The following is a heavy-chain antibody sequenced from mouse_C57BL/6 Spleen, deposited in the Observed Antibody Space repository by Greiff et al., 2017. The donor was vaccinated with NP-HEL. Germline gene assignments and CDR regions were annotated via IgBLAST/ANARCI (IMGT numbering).Heavy chain of an antibody. V-gene: IGHV1-55*01. CDR1: GYTFTSYW. CDR2: IYPGSGST. CDR3: ARESFYYGSSYRYFDV. J-gene: IGHJ1*03. Sequence: QVQLKQPGAELVKPGASVKMSCKASGYTFTSYWITWVKQRPGHGLEWIGDIYPGSGSTNYNEKFKSKATLTVDTSSSTAYMQLSSLTSEDSAVYYCARESFYYGSSYRYFDVWGTGTTVTVSS. D-gene: IGHD1-1*01.